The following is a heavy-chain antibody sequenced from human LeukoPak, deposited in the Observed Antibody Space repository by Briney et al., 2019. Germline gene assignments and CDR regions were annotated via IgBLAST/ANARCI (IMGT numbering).Heavy chain of an antibody. V-gene: IGHV1-69*06. CDR1: GGTFSTHG. D-gene: IGHD3-3*01. CDR2: TIPIFGTT. Sequence: SVKVSCKASGGTFSTHGISRVRQAPGQGLEWMGRTIPIFGTTNYAQNFQGRVTITADKSTSTVHMDLSSLRSEDTAVYYCARGFGVDYYYYMDVWDEGTTVIVSS. CDR3: ARGFGVDYYYYMDV. J-gene: IGHJ6*03.